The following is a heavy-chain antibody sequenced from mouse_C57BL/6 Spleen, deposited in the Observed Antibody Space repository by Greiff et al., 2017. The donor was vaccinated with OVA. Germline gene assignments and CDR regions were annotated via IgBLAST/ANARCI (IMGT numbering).Heavy chain of an antibody. CDR2: IYPSDSET. Sequence: QVQLQQPGAELVRPGSSVKLSCKASGYTFTSYWMDWVKQRPGQGLEWIGNIYPSDSETHYNQKFKDKATLTVDNSSSTAYMQLSSLTSEDSAVYDCARSDYDAYWYFDVWGTGTTVTVSS. D-gene: IGHD2-4*01. CDR3: ARSDYDAYWYFDV. J-gene: IGHJ1*03. V-gene: IGHV1-61*01. CDR1: GYTFTSYW.